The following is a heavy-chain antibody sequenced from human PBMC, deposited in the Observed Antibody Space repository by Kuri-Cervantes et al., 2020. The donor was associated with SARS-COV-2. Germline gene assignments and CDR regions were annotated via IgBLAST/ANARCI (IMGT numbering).Heavy chain of an antibody. J-gene: IGHJ6*02. Sequence: GGSLRLSCAASGFTFDDYAMHWVRQVPGKGLEWVSGINWNSAIIDYADSMKGRFTISRDNAKNSLYLQMNSLRAEDTALYYCARDHVRRTRYGYYYYGMDVWGQGTTVTVSS. V-gene: IGHV3-9*01. CDR3: ARDHVRRTRYGYYYYGMDV. CDR1: GFTFDDYA. CDR2: INWNSAII. D-gene: IGHD3-9*01.